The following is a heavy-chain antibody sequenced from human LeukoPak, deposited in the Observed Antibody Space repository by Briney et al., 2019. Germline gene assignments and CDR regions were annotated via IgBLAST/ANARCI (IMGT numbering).Heavy chain of an antibody. CDR2: IKGTYDGGTA. J-gene: IGHJ4*02. V-gene: IGHV3-15*01. CDR3: STDWSSSSH. Sequence: GGSLRLSCAASGFTFTTAWMSWVRQAPGKGLEWVGRIKGTYDGGTADYAAPVKGRFIISRDDSKNTLYLQMNSLKTEDTAVYYCSTDWSSSSHWGQGTLVTVSS. D-gene: IGHD6-13*01. CDR1: GFTFTTAW.